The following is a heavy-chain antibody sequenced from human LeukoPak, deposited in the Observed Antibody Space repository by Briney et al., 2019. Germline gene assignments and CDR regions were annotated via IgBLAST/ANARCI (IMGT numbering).Heavy chain of an antibody. J-gene: IGHJ5*02. CDR2: ISGSGGST. CDR1: GFTFSSYA. Sequence: GGSLRLSCAASGFTFSSYAMSWVRQAPGKGLEWVSVISGSGGSTYYADSVKGRFTISRDNSKNTLYLQMNSLRAEDTAVYYCASPSTIVVVPSWGQGTLVTVSS. V-gene: IGHV3-23*01. D-gene: IGHD2-2*01. CDR3: ASPSTIVVVPS.